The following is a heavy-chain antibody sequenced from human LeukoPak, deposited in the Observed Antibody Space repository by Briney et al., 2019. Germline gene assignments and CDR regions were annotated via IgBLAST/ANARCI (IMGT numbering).Heavy chain of an antibody. Sequence: ASVKVSCKASGYTFTSDAINWVRQAPGQGLEWMGWINTNTGNPTYAQGFTGRFVFTLDTSVSTAYLQISSLKAEDTAEYYCARDRGGYDHDYWGQGTLVTVSS. V-gene: IGHV7-4-1*02. CDR3: ARDRGGYDHDY. D-gene: IGHD5-12*01. CDR1: GYTFTSDA. CDR2: INTNTGNP. J-gene: IGHJ4*02.